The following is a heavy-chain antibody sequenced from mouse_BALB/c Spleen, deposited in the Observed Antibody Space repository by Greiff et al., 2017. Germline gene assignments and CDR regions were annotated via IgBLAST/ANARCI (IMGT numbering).Heavy chain of an antibody. D-gene: IGHD2-3*01. Sequence: EVKLVESGGGLVQPGGSLKLSCAASGFTFSSYGMSWVRQTPDKRLESVATINSNGGSTYYPDSVKGRFTISRDNAKNTLYLQMSSLKSEDTAMYYCARDRGYYVFAYWGQGTLVTVSA. V-gene: IGHV5-6-3*01. J-gene: IGHJ3*01. CDR3: ARDRGYYVFAY. CDR2: INSNGGST. CDR1: GFTFSSYG.